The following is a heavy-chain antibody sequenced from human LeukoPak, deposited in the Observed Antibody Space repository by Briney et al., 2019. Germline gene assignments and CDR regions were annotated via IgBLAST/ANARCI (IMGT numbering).Heavy chain of an antibody. J-gene: IGHJ4*02. Sequence: GGSLRLSCAASGFSFYTYSMDWVRQAPGKGLEWVSYISSSTTTMLYADSVKGRFTISSDNAKNSLYLQMDSLRAEDTAVYYCARGRHYYDSSVNRGADYWGQGTLVTVSS. CDR3: ARGRHYYDSSVNRGADY. V-gene: IGHV3-48*01. D-gene: IGHD3-22*01. CDR1: GFSFYTYS. CDR2: ISSSTTTM.